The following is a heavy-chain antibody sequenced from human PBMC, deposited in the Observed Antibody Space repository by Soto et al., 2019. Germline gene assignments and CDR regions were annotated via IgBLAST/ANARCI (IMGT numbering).Heavy chain of an antibody. CDR1: GFTFSSYS. CDR3: ARGIAAAGPKLDY. V-gene: IGHV3-48*01. Sequence: EVQLVESGGGLVQPGGSLRLSCAASGFTFSSYSMNWVRQAPGKGLEWVSYISRATTTIYYADSVKGRFTISRDNAKNSLYLQMNSLRADDTAVYYCARGIAAAGPKLDYWGQGTLVTVSS. CDR2: ISRATTTI. D-gene: IGHD6-13*01. J-gene: IGHJ4*02.